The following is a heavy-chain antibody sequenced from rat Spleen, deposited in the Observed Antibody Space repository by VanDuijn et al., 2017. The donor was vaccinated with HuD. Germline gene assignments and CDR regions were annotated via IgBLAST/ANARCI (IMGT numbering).Heavy chain of an antibody. D-gene: IGHD1-6*01. V-gene: IGHV5-25*01. CDR3: ASLMYTPDYLGVMDV. CDR1: GFTFTNYD. J-gene: IGHJ4*01. Sequence: EVQLVESGGGLVQPGRSLKLSCAASGFTFTNYDMAWVRQAPTKGLEWIASISTGGGNTYYRDSVKGRFTISRDNAESTLYLQMDSLRSEATATYYCASLMYTPDYLGVMDVWGQGASVTVSS. CDR2: ISTGGGNT.